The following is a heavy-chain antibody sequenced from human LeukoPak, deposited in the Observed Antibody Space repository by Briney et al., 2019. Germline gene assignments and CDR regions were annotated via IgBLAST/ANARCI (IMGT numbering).Heavy chain of an antibody. V-gene: IGHV3-15*04. CDR1: GFTFSNAW. Sequence: GGSLRLSCAASGFTFSNAWMSWVRQAPGKGLEWVGRIESKTEGETTDYAAPVKGRFTISRDDSKNTLYLQMNSLETEDTAVYYCAARPKYADYWGQGTLATVSS. CDR3: AARPKYADY. CDR2: IESKTEGETT. J-gene: IGHJ4*02.